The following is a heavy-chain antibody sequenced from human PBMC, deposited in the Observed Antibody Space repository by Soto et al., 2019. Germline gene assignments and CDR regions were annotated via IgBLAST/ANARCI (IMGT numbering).Heavy chain of an antibody. Sequence: QVQLVESGGGVVQPGRSLRLSCAASGFTFSSYAMHWVRQAPGKGLEWVAVISYDGSNKYDADSVKGRFTISRDNSKNTLYLQMNSLRAEDTAVYYCARSSRPIAVAGTCSYWGQGTLVTVSS. CDR3: ARSSRPIAVAGTCSY. CDR1: GFTFSSYA. D-gene: IGHD6-19*01. V-gene: IGHV3-30-3*01. CDR2: ISYDGSNK. J-gene: IGHJ4*02.